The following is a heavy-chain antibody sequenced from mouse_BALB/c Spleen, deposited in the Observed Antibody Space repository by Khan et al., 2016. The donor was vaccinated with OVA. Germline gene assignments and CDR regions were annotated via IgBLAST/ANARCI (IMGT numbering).Heavy chain of an antibody. CDR3: ARDYGSSYLFFDY. CDR2: ITYSGST. Sequence: EVQLQESGPGLVKPSQSLSLTCTVTGYSITSDYAWNWIRQFPGNKLEWMAYITYSGSTGYNPSLKGRISITRDTSKNRFFLQLNSVTTEDTATYYCARDYGSSYLFFDYWGQGTTLTVSS. D-gene: IGHD1-1*01. V-gene: IGHV3-2*02. CDR1: GYSITSDYA. J-gene: IGHJ2*01.